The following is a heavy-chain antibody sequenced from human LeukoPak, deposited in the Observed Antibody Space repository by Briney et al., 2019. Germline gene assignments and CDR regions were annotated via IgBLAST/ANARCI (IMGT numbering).Heavy chain of an antibody. V-gene: IGHV1-69*13. D-gene: IGHD3-22*01. J-gene: IGHJ4*02. Sequence: GASVKVSCKASGGTFSSYAISWVRQAPGQGLEWMGGTIPIFGTANYAQKFQGRVTITADESTSTAYMELSSLRSEDTAVYYCARDAPNYYDSSGYSLPHSSIYYFDYWGQGTLVTVSS. CDR2: TIPIFGTA. CDR1: GGTFSSYA. CDR3: ARDAPNYYDSSGYSLPHSSIYYFDY.